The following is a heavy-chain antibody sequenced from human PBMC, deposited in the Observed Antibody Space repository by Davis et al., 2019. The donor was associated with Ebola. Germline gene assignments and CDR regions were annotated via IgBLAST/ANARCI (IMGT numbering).Heavy chain of an antibody. CDR1: GFTFSDSA. V-gene: IGHV3-73*01. CDR3: ARHVSFHPTMDV. J-gene: IGHJ6*02. D-gene: IGHD5/OR15-5a*01. CDR2: IRGKVNSYAT. Sequence: PGGSLRLSCAASGFTFSDSAIHWVRQASGKGLEWLGRIRGKVNSYATQYAASVEDRFTISRDESKDTAYLQILSLKTEDTAAYYCARHVSFHPTMDVWGQGTTVIVSS.